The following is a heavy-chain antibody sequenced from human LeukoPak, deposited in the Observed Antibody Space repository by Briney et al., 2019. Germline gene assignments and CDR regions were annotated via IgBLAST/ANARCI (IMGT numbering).Heavy chain of an antibody. Sequence: GGSLRLSCATSGFTFSNYNMNWVRQAPGKGLEWISYITGSSSSIYYADSVKGRFTISRDNAKNSLYLQMNSLRAEDTAVYYCAREPTYTSSWYATCDYWGQGIQVTVSS. CDR1: GFTFSNYN. D-gene: IGHD6-13*01. CDR3: AREPTYTSSWYATCDY. V-gene: IGHV3-48*01. CDR2: ITGSSSSI. J-gene: IGHJ4*02.